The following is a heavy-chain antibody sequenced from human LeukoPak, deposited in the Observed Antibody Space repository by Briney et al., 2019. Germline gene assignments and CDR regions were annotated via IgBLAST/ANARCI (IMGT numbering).Heavy chain of an antibody. D-gene: IGHD3-9*01. Sequence: PGGSLRLSCAASGFTFSSYGMHWVRQAPGKGLEWVANIKQDGSEKNYVDSVRGRFTISRDNAKNSLYVQMDSLRAEDTAVYYCARGGRYFDWFRLGAFDIWGQGTMVTVSS. CDR3: ARGGRYFDWFRLGAFDI. V-gene: IGHV3-7*01. J-gene: IGHJ3*02. CDR1: GFTFSSYG. CDR2: IKQDGSEK.